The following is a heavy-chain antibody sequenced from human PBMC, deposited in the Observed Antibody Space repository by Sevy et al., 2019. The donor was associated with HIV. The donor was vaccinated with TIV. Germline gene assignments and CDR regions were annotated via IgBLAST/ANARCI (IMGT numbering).Heavy chain of an antibody. J-gene: IGHJ6*02. CDR2: ISWDGGST. CDR3: AKGLYCSSTSCYAGYGMDV. V-gene: IGHV3-43*01. CDR1: GFTFDDYT. D-gene: IGHD2-2*01. Sequence: GGSLRLSCAASGFTFDDYTMHWVRQAPGKGLEWVSLISWDGGSTYYAYSVKGRFTISRDNSKNSLYLQMNSLRTEDTALYYCAKGLYCSSTSCYAGYGMDVWGQGTTVTVS.